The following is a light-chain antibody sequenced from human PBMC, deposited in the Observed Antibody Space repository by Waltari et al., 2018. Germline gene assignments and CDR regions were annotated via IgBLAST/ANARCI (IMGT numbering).Light chain of an antibody. V-gene: IGKV3-20*01. CDR3: QHYGASPLT. Sequence: EVLLTQSPGTLSLSQGERATLSCRASQNVNTNYLAWYQKKPGQAPRLPIYGASGGATGIPDRFSGSGSGTDFSLTISRVEPEDFAVYYCQHYGASPLTFGGGTTVEIK. J-gene: IGKJ4*01. CDR2: GAS. CDR1: QNVNTNY.